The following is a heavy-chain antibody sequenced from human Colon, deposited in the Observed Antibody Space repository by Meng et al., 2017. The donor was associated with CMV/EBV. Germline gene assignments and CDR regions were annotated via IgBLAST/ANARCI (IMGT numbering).Heavy chain of an antibody. CDR1: GGSITSSF. Sequence: GSLRLPCTVSGGSITSSFWSWIRQPPGKGLEWIGYIYHSGTTNYNPSLKSRVTMSLDTSQNQVSLKLTSVTAADTAVYYCARDGQRISVVWGVPNWFDPWGQGTLVTVSS. V-gene: IGHV4-59*12. D-gene: IGHD3-10*01. J-gene: IGHJ5*02. CDR3: ARDGQRISVVWGVPNWFDP. CDR2: IYHSGTT.